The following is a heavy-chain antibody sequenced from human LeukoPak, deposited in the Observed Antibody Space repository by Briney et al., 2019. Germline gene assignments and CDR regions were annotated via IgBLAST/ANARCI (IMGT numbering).Heavy chain of an antibody. D-gene: IGHD3-22*01. Sequence: GASVRVSFTASGYTFTIYDINWVRQAPGQGREGMGGMNPNSGNTGYAQKFQGRVTMTRNTSISTAYMELSSLRSEDTAVYYCARSARVDYYDSSGYYWFDPWGQGTLVTVSS. CDR1: GYTFTIYD. CDR2: MNPNSGNT. V-gene: IGHV1-8*01. J-gene: IGHJ5*02. CDR3: ARSARVDYYDSSGYYWFDP.